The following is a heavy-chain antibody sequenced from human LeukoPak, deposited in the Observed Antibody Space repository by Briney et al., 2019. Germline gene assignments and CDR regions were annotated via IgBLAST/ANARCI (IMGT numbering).Heavy chain of an antibody. CDR2: IRNDGSDK. CDR3: AKDRAFGQFLWGNDY. V-gene: IGHV3-30*02. J-gene: IGHJ4*02. CDR1: GFIFSTYG. Sequence: GGSLRLSCAASGFIFSTYGMHWVRQAPGKGLEWVAFIRNDGSDKYYAVSVKGRFTISRDNSKSTLYLQMNSLRAEDTALYYCAKDRAFGQFLWGNDYWGQGTLVTVSS. D-gene: IGHD3-10*01.